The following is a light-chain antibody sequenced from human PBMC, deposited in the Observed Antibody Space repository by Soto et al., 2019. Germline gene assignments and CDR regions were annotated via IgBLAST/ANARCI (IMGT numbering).Light chain of an antibody. CDR3: HQCSNSPLT. CDR2: DAS. CDR1: QSVSSY. Sequence: EFVLTQSPVTLSLSPGERATLSCRASQSVSSYVAWCQQKPGQAPRLLIYDASNRATGIPARFSGSGSGTDFTLTISSLEPEDFAVYYCHQCSNSPLTFGQGTMVDI. J-gene: IGKJ1*01. V-gene: IGKV3-11*01.